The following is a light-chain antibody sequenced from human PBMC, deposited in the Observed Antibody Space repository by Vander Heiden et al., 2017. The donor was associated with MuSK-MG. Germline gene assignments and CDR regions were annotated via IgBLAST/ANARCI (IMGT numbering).Light chain of an antibody. J-gene: IGLJ1*01. Sequence: QSVLTQPPSASGTPGQRVTISCSGSSSNIGSHTVNWYQQFPGTAPTLLIYSDNQRPSGVPGRFSGSKSGTSASLAIGGLQSDDEADYYCAAWDGSLNGYVFGTGTKVTVL. V-gene: IGLV1-44*01. CDR3: AAWDGSLNGYV. CDR2: SDN. CDR1: SSNIGSHT.